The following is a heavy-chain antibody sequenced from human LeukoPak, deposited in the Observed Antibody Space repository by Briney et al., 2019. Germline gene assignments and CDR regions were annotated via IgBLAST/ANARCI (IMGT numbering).Heavy chain of an antibody. CDR3: ARESYSGYDSGWFDP. J-gene: IGHJ5*02. CDR1: GYTFTSYD. Sequence: GASVKVCCKASGYTFTSYDINWVRQATGQGLEWMGWMNPNSGNIGYAQKFQGRVTMTRNTSISTAYMELSSLRSKDTAVYYSARESYSGYDSGWFDPWGQGTLVTVSS. CDR2: MNPNSGNI. D-gene: IGHD5-12*01. V-gene: IGHV1-8*01.